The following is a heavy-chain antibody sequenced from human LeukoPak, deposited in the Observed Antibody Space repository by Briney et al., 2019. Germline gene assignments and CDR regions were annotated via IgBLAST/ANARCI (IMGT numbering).Heavy chain of an antibody. J-gene: IGHJ3*02. Sequence: SETLSLTCTVSGGSISSGSYYWSWIRQPAGKGLEWIGRIYTSGSTNYNPSLKSRVTISVDTSKNQFSLRLTSVTAADTAVYYCVRDCGTSVTTKGVFDIWGQGTMVTVSS. CDR3: VRDCGTSVTTKGVFDI. CDR2: IYTSGST. D-gene: IGHD4-17*01. V-gene: IGHV4-61*02. CDR1: GGSISSGSYY.